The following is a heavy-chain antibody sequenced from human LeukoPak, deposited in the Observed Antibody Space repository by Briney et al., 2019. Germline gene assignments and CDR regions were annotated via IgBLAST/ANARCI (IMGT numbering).Heavy chain of an antibody. D-gene: IGHD3-10*01. Sequence: SQTLSLTCTVSGGSISSGSYYWSWIRQPPGKGLEWIGYIYYSGSTNYNPSLKSRVTISVDTSKNQFSLKLSSVTAADTAVYYCARERKYYYGSGSSYYYYYMDVWGKGTTVTVSS. V-gene: IGHV4-61*01. CDR2: IYYSGST. CDR1: GGSISSGSYY. J-gene: IGHJ6*03. CDR3: ARERKYYYGSGSSYYYYYMDV.